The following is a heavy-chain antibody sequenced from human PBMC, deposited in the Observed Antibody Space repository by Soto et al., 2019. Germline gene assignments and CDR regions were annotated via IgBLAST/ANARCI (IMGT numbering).Heavy chain of an antibody. V-gene: IGHV4-61*01. CDR2: ISYRGST. D-gene: IGHD4-4*01. J-gene: IGHJ6*02. Sequence: QVQLQESGPGLVKPSETLSLTCTVSGGSVSSKNYYWSWIRHAPGKGLEWIGYISYRGSTNYSPSPASRVTIAVDTSKNQFSLRLSAGIAADTAVYYCARADAVTPSYCPGMAVWGQGPAVVVSS. CDR3: ARADAVTPSYCPGMAV. CDR1: GGSVSSKNYY.